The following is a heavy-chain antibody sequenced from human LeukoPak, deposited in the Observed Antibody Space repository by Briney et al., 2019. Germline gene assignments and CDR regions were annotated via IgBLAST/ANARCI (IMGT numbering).Heavy chain of an antibody. D-gene: IGHD6-19*01. CDR1: GYSFTNYY. J-gene: IGHJ4*02. V-gene: IGHV1-46*01. Sequence: ASVTVSCKTSGYSFTNYYMHWVRQAPGQGLEWMGIINPSGGSTNYAQKFQGRVTMTRDTSTSTAYMELRSLRSDDTAVYYCARTEGSQWLVPGGYWGQGTLVTVSS. CDR3: ARTEGSQWLVPGGY. CDR2: INPSGGST.